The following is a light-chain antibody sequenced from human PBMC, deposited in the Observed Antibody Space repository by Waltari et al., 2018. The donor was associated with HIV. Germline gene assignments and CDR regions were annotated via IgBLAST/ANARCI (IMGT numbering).Light chain of an antibody. J-gene: IGLJ1*01. CDR1: SSNIGAGYD. CDR3: QSYDTSLSGNYV. Sequence: QSVLTQPPSVSGAPGQRVTISCTGSSSNIGAGYDVNWYQQLPGTAPKLLIYGNSNRPSGVPDRFSGSKSGTSASLAITGLQAEDEADYYCQSYDTSLSGNYVFGTGTKVTVL. V-gene: IGLV1-40*01. CDR2: GNS.